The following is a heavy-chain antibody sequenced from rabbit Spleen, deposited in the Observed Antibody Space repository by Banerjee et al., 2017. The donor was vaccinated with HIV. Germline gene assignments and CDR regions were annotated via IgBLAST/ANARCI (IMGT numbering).Heavy chain of an antibody. CDR2: IYPDGSGST. J-gene: IGHJ4*01. CDR1: GFSFSSNYY. Sequence: QSLEESGGDMVKPGASLTLTCTASGFSFSSNYYICWVRQAPGKGLEWIGCIYPDGSGSTAYASWAKGRFTISKTSSTTVTLQMNSLTAADTATYFCARGSAAMTMVITGFYFNLWGPGTLVPS. V-gene: IGHV1S40*01. CDR3: ARGSAAMTMVITGFYFNL. D-gene: IGHD2-1*01.